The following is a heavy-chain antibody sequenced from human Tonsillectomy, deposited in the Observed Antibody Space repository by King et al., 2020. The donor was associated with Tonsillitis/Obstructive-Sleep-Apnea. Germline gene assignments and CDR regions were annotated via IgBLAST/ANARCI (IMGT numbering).Heavy chain of an antibody. D-gene: IGHD3-3*01. CDR2: MNPNSGNT. CDR1: GYTFTSYD. Sequence: VQLVESGAEVKKPGASVKVSCKASGYTFTSYDINWVRQATGQGLEWLGWMNPNSGNTGYALKFQGRVTMTRNTSISTAYMELSSLRSEDTAVYYCARGGRDFWSGYYYYYMDVWGKGTTVTVSS. V-gene: IGHV1-8*01. J-gene: IGHJ6*03. CDR3: ARGGRDFWSGYYYYYMDV.